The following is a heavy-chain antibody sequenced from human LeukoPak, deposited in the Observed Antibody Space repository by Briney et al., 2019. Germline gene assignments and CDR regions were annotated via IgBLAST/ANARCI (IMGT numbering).Heavy chain of an antibody. V-gene: IGHV3-21*01. J-gene: IGHJ4*02. D-gene: IGHD2-2*01. Sequence: PGGSLRLSCAASGFTFSSYSMNWVRQAPGKGLEWVSSISSSSSYIYYADSVEGRFTISRDNAKNSLYLQMNSLRAEDTAVYYCARSKGIVVVPAAMSYWGQGTLVTVSS. CDR2: ISSSSSYI. CDR1: GFTFSSYS. CDR3: ARSKGIVVVPAAMSY.